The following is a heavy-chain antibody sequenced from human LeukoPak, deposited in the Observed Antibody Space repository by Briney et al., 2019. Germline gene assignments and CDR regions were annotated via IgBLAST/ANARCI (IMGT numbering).Heavy chain of an antibody. CDR1: GYTFTTHY. D-gene: IGHD3-22*01. Sequence: ASVKVSCKASGYTFTTHYMHWLRQAPGQGLEWMGIINPSGGSTTYAQKFQGRVTVTRDMSTSTVYMEVSSLRSEDTAVYYCARDMSRGLYYESSYFDFWGQGTLVTVSS. CDR3: ARDMSRGLYYESSYFDF. V-gene: IGHV1-46*01. CDR2: INPSGGST. J-gene: IGHJ4*02.